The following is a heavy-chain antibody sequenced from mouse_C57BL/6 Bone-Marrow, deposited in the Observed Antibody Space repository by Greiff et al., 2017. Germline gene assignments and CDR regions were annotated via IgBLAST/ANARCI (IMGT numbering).Heavy chain of an antibody. Sequence: VQLQQPGAELVKPGASVKLSCTASGFTFTSYWMHWVKQRPGQGLEWIGMIHPNSGSTNYHEKFKSKAPLTADTSYSTAYMQLSSLPSGDSAVSYCRLYVDYCVPFAYWGQGPLVTVSA. D-gene: IGHD2-3*01. J-gene: IGHJ3*01. CDR3: RLYVDYCVPFAY. CDR1: GFTFTSYW. V-gene: IGHV1-64*01. CDR2: IHPNSGST.